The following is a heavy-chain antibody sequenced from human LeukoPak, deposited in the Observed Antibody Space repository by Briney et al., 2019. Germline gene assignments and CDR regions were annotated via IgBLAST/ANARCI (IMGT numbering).Heavy chain of an antibody. CDR3: AHGGAVAGTDAFDI. CDR2: INHSGST. Sequence: SETLSLTCTVSGGSISSSSYYWGWIRQPPGKGLEWIGEINHSGSTNYNPSLKSRVTISVDTSKNQFSLKLSSVTAADTAVYYCAHGGAVAGTDAFDIWGQGTMVTVSS. D-gene: IGHD6-19*01. V-gene: IGHV4-39*07. CDR1: GGSISSSSYY. J-gene: IGHJ3*02.